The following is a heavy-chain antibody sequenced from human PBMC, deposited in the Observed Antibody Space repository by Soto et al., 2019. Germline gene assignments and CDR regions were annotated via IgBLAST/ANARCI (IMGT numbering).Heavy chain of an antibody. V-gene: IGHV4-39*01. D-gene: IGHD2-8*02. CDR2: IYYSGST. Sequence: SGTLSLTCTVSGGSISSSSYYWGWIRQPPGKGLEWIGSIYYSGSTYYNPSLKSRVTISVDTSKNQFSLKLSSVTAADTAVYYCASATGVGQVQFDYWGQGTLVTVSS. CDR1: GGSISSSSYY. CDR3: ASATGVGQVQFDY. J-gene: IGHJ4*02.